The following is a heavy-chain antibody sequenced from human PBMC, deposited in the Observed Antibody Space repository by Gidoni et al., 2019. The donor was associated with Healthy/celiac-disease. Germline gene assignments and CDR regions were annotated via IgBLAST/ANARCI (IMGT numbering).Heavy chain of an antibody. Sequence: QVQLQQWGAGLLKPSETLSLTCAVYGGSFSGYYWSWIRQPPGKGLEWIGEINHSGSTNYNPSLKSRVTISVDTSKNQFSLKLSSVTAADTAVYYCAGESHLPWAFDIWGQGTMVTVSS. CDR2: INHSGST. J-gene: IGHJ3*02. V-gene: IGHV4-34*01. CDR1: GGSFSGYY. CDR3: AGESHLPWAFDI.